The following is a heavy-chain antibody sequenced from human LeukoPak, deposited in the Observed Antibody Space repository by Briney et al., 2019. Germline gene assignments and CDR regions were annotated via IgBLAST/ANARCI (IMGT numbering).Heavy chain of an antibody. CDR3: AREGAHYGGNPYDAFDI. J-gene: IGHJ3*02. CDR2: IYYSGST. V-gene: IGHV4-59*01. Sequence: SETLSLTCTVSGGSISSYYWSWIRQPPGKGLERIGYIYYSGSTNYNPSLKSRVTISVDTSKNQFSLKLSSVTAADTAVYYCAREGAHYGGNPYDAFDIWGQGTMVAVSS. CDR1: GGSISSYY. D-gene: IGHD4-23*01.